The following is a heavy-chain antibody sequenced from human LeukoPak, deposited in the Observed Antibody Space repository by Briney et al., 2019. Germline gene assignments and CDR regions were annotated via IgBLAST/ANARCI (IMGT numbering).Heavy chain of an antibody. CDR3: ARQYYDFWSGYYTFDY. V-gene: IGHV3-11*04. D-gene: IGHD3-3*01. J-gene: IGHJ4*02. Sequence: KSGGSLRLSCAASGFTFSDYYMSWIRQAPGKGLEWVSYISSSGSTIYYADSVKGRFTISRDNAKNSLYLQMNSLRAEDTAVYYCARQYYDFWSGYYTFDYWGQGTLVTVSS. CDR2: ISSSGSTI. CDR1: GFTFSDYY.